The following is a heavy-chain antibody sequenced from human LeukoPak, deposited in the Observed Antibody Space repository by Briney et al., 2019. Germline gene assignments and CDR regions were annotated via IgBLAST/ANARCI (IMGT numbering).Heavy chain of an antibody. CDR2: ISSSSSYI. CDR1: GITFSSYS. V-gene: IGHV3-21*01. CDR3: ARARIGGAFDI. J-gene: IGHJ3*02. Sequence: GGSLRLSCAASGITFSSYSMNWVRQAPGKGLEWVSSISSSSSYIYYADSVKGRFTISRDNAKNSLYLQMNSLRAEDTAVYYCARARIGGAFDIWGQGTMVTVSS. D-gene: IGHD1-26*01.